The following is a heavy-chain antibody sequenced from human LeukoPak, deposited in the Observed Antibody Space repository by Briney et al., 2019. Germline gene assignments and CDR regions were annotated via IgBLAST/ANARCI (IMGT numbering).Heavy chain of an antibody. Sequence: SSETLSLTCTVSGGAISSYYWSWIRQPPGKGLEWIGYIYYSGSTNYNSSLKSRVTISVDTSKNQFSLKLSSVTAADTAVYYCARGYFGYSYGYPFDYWGQGTLVTVSS. D-gene: IGHD5-18*01. CDR2: IYYSGST. V-gene: IGHV4-59*01. CDR1: GGAISSYY. CDR3: ARGYFGYSYGYPFDY. J-gene: IGHJ4*02.